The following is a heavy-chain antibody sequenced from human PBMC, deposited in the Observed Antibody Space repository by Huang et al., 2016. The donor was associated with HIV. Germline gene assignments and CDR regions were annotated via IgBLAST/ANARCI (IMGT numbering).Heavy chain of an antibody. CDR3: ARAAYGDLDY. V-gene: IGHV1-8*02. CDR1: GYTFTNYD. D-gene: IGHD4-17*01. Sequence: QVHLVQSGAEVKKPGASVKVSCKASGYTFTNYDINWVRQAPGLGLEWMGWMNPNTGNTGVAQSFQGRVTMTRKTSITTAYRELTSLTSEDTAVYYCARAAYGDLDYWGLGTLVIVSS. J-gene: IGHJ4*02. CDR2: MNPNTGNT.